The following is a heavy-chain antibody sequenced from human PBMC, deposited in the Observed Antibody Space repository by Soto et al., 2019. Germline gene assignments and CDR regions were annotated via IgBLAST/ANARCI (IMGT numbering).Heavy chain of an antibody. CDR2: INHSGST. V-gene: IGHV4-34*01. J-gene: IGHJ6*02. Sequence: PSESLSLTCAVYGGSFSGYYWSWIRQPPGKGLEWIGEINHSGSTNYNPSLKSRVTTSVDTSKNQFSLKLSSVTAADTAVNYCARVLVGRETDCYYRRDVWGQGTTVTVSS. CDR3: ARVLVGRETDCYYRRDV. CDR1: GGSFSGYY. D-gene: IGHD1-26*01.